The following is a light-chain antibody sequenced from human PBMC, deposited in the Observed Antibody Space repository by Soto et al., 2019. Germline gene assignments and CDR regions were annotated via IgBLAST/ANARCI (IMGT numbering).Light chain of an antibody. Sequence: QRTHSPSSLSPLIVGTVTISFQASHDISNYLNWYQQRPGKDTKLLIYDASTLETGVPSRFRGSGYGTDFTLTITSLQPGDIATYYCQNCHDMPLTGGGGTPVDIK. CDR2: DAS. J-gene: IGKJ4*01. V-gene: IGKV1-33*01. CDR3: QNCHDMPLT. CDR1: HDISNY.